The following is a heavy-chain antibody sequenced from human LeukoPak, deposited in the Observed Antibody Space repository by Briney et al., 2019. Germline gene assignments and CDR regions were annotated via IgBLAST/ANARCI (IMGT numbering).Heavy chain of an antibody. CDR3: ARGRRRDANTFDAFDI. CDR1: GFTFITYV. J-gene: IGHJ3*02. CDR2: IWYDGSNK. V-gene: IGHV3-33*01. D-gene: IGHD5-24*01. Sequence: PGGSLRLSCAASGFTFITYVMHWVRQAPGKGLEWVAVIWYDGSNKYYAGSVKGRFTISRDNSKNTLYLQMNSLRAEDTAVFYCARGRRRDANTFDAFDIWDQGTMVTVSS.